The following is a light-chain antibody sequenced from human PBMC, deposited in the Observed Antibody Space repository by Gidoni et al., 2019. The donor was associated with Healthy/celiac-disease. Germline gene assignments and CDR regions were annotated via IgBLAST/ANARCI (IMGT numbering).Light chain of an antibody. CDR2: WAS. V-gene: IGKV4-1*01. CDR3: QQYYSTPPT. Sequence: DIVLTHSPDTLAMSLRDMATINCKSSQSVLYSSNNKNYLAWYQQKPGQPPKLLIYWASTLESGVPERFSGSGSGTDFTLTISSLQAEDVAAYYCQQYYSTPPTFGGGTKVDIK. J-gene: IGKJ4*01. CDR1: QSVLYSSNNKNY.